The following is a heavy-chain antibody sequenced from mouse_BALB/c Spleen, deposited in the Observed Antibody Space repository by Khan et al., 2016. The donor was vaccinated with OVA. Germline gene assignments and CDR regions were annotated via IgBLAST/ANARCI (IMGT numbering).Heavy chain of an antibody. D-gene: IGHD2-3*01. CDR2: IYPSDSYI. V-gene: IGHV1-69*02. Sequence: VQLQESGTELVRPAPSVKLSCKASGYTFTNSWTNCVKQRPPQSLQWIVNIYPSDSYINYNQKFRDKATLTVDKSSTTAYMHLSSPTSEDSAVYYCTREGVDGSSFAYWGQGTLVTVSA. CDR3: TREGVDGSSFAY. CDR1: GYTFTNSW. J-gene: IGHJ3*01.